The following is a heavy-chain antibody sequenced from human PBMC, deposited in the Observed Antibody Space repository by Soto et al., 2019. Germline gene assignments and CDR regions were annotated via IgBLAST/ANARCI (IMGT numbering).Heavy chain of an antibody. CDR2: IYYSGST. CDR1: GGSISSGGYY. J-gene: IGHJ2*01. V-gene: IGHV4-31*03. Sequence: QVQLQESGPGLVKPSQTLSLTCTVSGGSISSGGYYWSWIRQHPGKGLEWIGYIYYSGSTYYNPSLKRRVTISVGPSKNQFSLKLSSVTAADTAVYYCAGGVVKWGMGWYFDLWGRGALVTVSS. D-gene: IGHD1-26*01. CDR3: AGGVVKWGMGWYFDL.